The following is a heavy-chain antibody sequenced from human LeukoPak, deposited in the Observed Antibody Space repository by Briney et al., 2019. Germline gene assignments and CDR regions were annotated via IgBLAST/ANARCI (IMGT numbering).Heavy chain of an antibody. V-gene: IGHV3-33*01. J-gene: IGHJ1*01. D-gene: IGHD6-19*01. CDR3: VRNKGVAVAAEYFQH. CDR2: IWYDGSNK. Sequence: GRSLRLSCAASGFIFSSYGMHWVRQAPGKGLEWVAVIWYDGSNKYYIDSVKGRFTISRDNSKYTLFLQMNSLRAEDTAVYYCVRNKGVAVAAEYFQHWGQGTLVTVSS. CDR1: GFIFSSYG.